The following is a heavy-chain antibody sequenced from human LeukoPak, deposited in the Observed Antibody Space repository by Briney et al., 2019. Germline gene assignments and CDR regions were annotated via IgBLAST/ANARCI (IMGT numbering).Heavy chain of an antibody. CDR1: GYTFTSYY. D-gene: IGHD3-22*01. Sequence: ASVKVSCKASGYTFTSYYMHWVRQAPGQGLEWMGRINPNSGGTNYAQKFQGRVTMTRDTSISTAYMELSRLRSDDTAVYYCARDRNSSGYYAVFGYWGQGTLVTVSS. CDR2: INPNSGGT. V-gene: IGHV1-2*06. J-gene: IGHJ4*02. CDR3: ARDRNSSGYYAVFGY.